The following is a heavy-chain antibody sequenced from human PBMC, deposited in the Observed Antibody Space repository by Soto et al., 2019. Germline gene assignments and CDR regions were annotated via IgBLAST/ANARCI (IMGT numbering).Heavy chain of an antibody. D-gene: IGHD2-8*01. Sequence: QVQLQESGPGLVKPSETLSLTCTVSGGSISSYYWSWIRQPPGKGLEWIGYIYYSGSTNYNPALKSRVTISVDTSKNQFALQLSSVTAADTAVYYCARSVLMVYATDYWGQGTLVTVSS. CDR3: ARSVLMVYATDY. CDR1: GGSISSYY. CDR2: IYYSGST. V-gene: IGHV4-59*01. J-gene: IGHJ4*02.